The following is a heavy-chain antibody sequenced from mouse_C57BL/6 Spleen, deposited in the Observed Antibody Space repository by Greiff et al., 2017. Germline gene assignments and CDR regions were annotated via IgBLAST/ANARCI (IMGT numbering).Heavy chain of an antibody. Sequence: QVQLQQSGAELVMPGASVKLSCKASGYTFTSYWMHWVKQRPGQGLEWIGEIDPSDSYTNYNQKFKGKSTLTVDKSSSTAYMQLSSLTSEDSAVYYCARAQFITTVEGFAYWGQGTLVTVSA. D-gene: IGHD1-1*01. CDR3: ARAQFITTVEGFAY. CDR2: IDPSDSYT. CDR1: GYTFTSYW. V-gene: IGHV1-69*01. J-gene: IGHJ3*01.